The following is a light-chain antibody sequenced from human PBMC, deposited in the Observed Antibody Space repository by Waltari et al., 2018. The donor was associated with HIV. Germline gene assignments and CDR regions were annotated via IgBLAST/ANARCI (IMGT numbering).Light chain of an antibody. CDR3: SSADTGGIV. J-gene: IGLJ2*01. V-gene: IGLV3-10*01. Sequence: SYELTQPPPVSVLPGQTARITCSGAALPQTHVYWYQQKAGEAPLLVIYKDTKRGSGIPVRLSGSTSGTVATLTTTAAQVDDEADYYCSSADTGGIVFGGGTKMTVL. CDR2: KDT. CDR1: ALPQTH.